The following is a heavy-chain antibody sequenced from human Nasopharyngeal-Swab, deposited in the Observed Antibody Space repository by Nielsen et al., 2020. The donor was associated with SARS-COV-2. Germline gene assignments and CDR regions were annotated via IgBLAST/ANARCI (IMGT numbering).Heavy chain of an antibody. CDR3: ARSPIVATAFVFDY. V-gene: IGHV1-18*01. CDR1: GYTFTSYG. Sequence: ASVKVSCKASGYTFTSYGISWVRQAPGQGLEWMGWISAYNGNTNYAQKLQGRVTMTTDTSTSTAYMELRSLRSDDTAVYYCARSPIVATAFVFDYWGQGTLVTVSS. D-gene: IGHD5-12*01. J-gene: IGHJ4*02. CDR2: ISAYNGNT.